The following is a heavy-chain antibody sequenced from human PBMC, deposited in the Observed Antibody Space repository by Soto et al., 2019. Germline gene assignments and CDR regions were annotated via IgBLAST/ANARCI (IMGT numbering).Heavy chain of an antibody. J-gene: IGHJ6*02. CDR1: GYTVTSYG. CDR2: ISAYNGNT. Sequence: GASVKVSCKASGYTVTSYGISWVRQAPGQGLEWMGWISAYNGNTNYAQKLQGRVTMTTDTSTSTAYMELRSLRSDDTAVYYCASSPGGETYYDFWSGYYPSYYYGMDVWGQGTTVTVSS. CDR3: ASSPGGETYYDFWSGYYPSYYYGMDV. D-gene: IGHD3-3*01. V-gene: IGHV1-18*01.